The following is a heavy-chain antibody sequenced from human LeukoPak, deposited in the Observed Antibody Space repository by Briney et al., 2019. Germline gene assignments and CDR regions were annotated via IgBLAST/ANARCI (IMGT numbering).Heavy chain of an antibody. CDR2: LRGNDET. Sequence: PGGSLRLSCVASGISFRNYDMSWVRQAPARGPEWVTSLRGNDETFYANSVKGRFTLSRDDSMNTVFLQLNNLRVEDTAIYYCARASWVWNPDAVRWGQGTQVTVSS. CDR3: ARASWVWNPDAVR. CDR1: GISFRNYD. V-gene: IGHV3-23*01. D-gene: IGHD3-16*01. J-gene: IGHJ4*02.